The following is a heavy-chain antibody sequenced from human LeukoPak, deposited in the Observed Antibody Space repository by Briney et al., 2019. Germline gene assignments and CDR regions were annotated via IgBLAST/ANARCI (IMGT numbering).Heavy chain of an antibody. D-gene: IGHD6-13*01. J-gene: IGHJ5*02. V-gene: IGHV4-59*01. Sequence: PSETLSLTCTVSGGSISSYYWSWIRQPPGKGLEWIGYIYYSGSTNYNPSLKSRVTILVDTSKNQFSLKLSSVTAADTAVYYCARDRHSSSRNWFDPWGQGTLVTVSS. CDR2: IYYSGST. CDR3: ARDRHSSSRNWFDP. CDR1: GGSISSYY.